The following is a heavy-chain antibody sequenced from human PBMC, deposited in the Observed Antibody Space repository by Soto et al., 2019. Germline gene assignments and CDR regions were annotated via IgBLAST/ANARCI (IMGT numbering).Heavy chain of an antibody. V-gene: IGHV4-31*03. J-gene: IGHJ6*02. CDR3: AREESLGDYSYYGMDV. CDR1: GGSISSGGYY. D-gene: IGHD3-16*01. CDR2: IYYSGST. Sequence: QVQLQESGPGLVKPSQTLSLPCTVSGGSISSGGYYWRWIRQHPGKGLEWIGYIYYSGSTYYNPSLKIRVTISVDTSKNQFSLKLSSVTAADTAVYYCAREESLGDYSYYGMDVWVQGPTVTVSS.